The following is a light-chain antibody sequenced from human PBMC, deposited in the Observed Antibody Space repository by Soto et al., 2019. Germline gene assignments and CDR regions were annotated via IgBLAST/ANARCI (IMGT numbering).Light chain of an antibody. CDR3: QQSYSTTRT. J-gene: IGKJ1*01. Sequence: DIQMTESPSSLSASVGHRVTITCRASQNIRSRLAWFQQKPGKAPKLLIYAASSLQSGVPSRFSGSGSGTDFTLTISSLKNEDFATYYCQQSYSTTRTFGQGTKVDIK. CDR2: AAS. V-gene: IGKV1-39*01. CDR1: QNIRSR.